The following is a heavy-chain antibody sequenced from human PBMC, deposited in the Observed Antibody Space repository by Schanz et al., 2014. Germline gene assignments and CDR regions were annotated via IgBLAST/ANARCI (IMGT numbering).Heavy chain of an antibody. D-gene: IGHD3-3*01. V-gene: IGHV3-30*03. CDR2: ISFDGRNT. Sequence: QVQLVESGGGVVQPGRSLRLSCAASGITLSGYGLHWVRQAPGKGLEWVGFISFDGRNTGYAHSVKGRFTISRDNSKNTLYLQMNSLRADDTAVYYCARDLRVSHYDFWSGNDYWGQGTLVTVSS. CDR1: GITLSGYG. J-gene: IGHJ4*02. CDR3: ARDLRVSHYDFWSGNDY.